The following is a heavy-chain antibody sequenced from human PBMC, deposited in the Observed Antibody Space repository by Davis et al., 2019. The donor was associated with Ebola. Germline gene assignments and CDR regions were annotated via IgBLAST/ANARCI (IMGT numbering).Heavy chain of an antibody. J-gene: IGHJ6*02. CDR3: ARDRPYYDFWSGPNHYGMDV. CDR1: GFTFSSYS. CDR2: ISSSSSTI. V-gene: IGHV3-48*01. D-gene: IGHD3-3*01. Sequence: GESLKISCAASGFTFSSYSMNWVRQAPGKGLEWVSYISSSSSTIYYADSVKGRFTIARDNSKNTLYLQMNSLRAEDTAVYYCARDRPYYDFWSGPNHYGMDVWGQGTTVTVSS.